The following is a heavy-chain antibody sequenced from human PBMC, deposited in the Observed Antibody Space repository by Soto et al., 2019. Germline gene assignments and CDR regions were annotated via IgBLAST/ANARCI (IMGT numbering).Heavy chain of an antibody. CDR3: AKDGYGSGSFDY. J-gene: IGHJ4*02. CDR1: GFTFSSYA. V-gene: IGHV3-23*01. Sequence: EVQLLESGGGLVQPGGSLRLSCAASGFTFSSYAMSWVRQAPGKGREWVSAISGSGGSTYYADSVKGRFTISRDNSKNTLYLQMNSLRAEDTAVYYCAKDGYGSGSFDYWGQGTLVTVSS. CDR2: ISGSGGST. D-gene: IGHD3-10*01.